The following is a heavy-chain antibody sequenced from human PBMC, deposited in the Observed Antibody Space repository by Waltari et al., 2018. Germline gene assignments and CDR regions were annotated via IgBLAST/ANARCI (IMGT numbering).Heavy chain of an antibody. V-gene: IGHV3-21*01. CDR3: ARDGISSTQSGYFDY. CDR1: GFTLSSGG. D-gene: IGHD6-13*01. CDR2: ISSLSKYT. J-gene: IGHJ4*02. Sequence: EVRLVESGGGLVKPGGSLRLSGAASGFTLSSGGMNWVRQAPGKGLEWVSSISSLSKYTYYADSVKGRFTISRDNAKNSLYLQMNSLRAEDTAVYFCARDGISSTQSGYFDYWGQGVLVTVSS.